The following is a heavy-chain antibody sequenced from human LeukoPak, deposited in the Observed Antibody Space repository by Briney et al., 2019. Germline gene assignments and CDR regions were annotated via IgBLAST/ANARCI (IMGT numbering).Heavy chain of an antibody. CDR1: GFTFSSYW. Sequence: PGGSLRLSCAASGFTFSSYWMHWVRQVPGKGLMWVSRIDTGGSGTRYADSVKGRFTISRDNAKNTVYLQMNSLRVEDTAVYYCARERVTTTSFDYWGQGVLVTVSS. CDR3: ARERVTTTSFDY. J-gene: IGHJ4*02. CDR2: IDTGGSGT. V-gene: IGHV3-74*01. D-gene: IGHD2/OR15-2a*01.